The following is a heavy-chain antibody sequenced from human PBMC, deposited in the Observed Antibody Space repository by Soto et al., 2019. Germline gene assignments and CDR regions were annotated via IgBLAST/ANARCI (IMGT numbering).Heavy chain of an antibody. V-gene: IGHV3-23*01. Sequence: PGGSLRLSCAASGFTFSSYAMSWVRQAPGKGLEWVSAISGSGGSTYYADSVKGRFTISRDNSKNTLYLQMNSLRAEDTAVYYCAKIQSNVAVAGSEDDAFDIWGQGTMVTVSS. CDR1: GFTFSSYA. CDR3: AKIQSNVAVAGSEDDAFDI. CDR2: ISGSGGST. J-gene: IGHJ3*02. D-gene: IGHD6-19*01.